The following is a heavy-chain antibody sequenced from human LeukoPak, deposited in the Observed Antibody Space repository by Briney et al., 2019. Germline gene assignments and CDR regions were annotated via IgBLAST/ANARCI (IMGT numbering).Heavy chain of an antibody. CDR2: INTDGSSR. Sequence: GGSLRLSCGASGFSFTTYWMHWVRQAPGKGLVWVSRINTDGSSRTYADSVRGRFTISRDNANNTLYLQMNSLRREDTAVYYCGRESEFCGSTTCYGPEDYWGQGTLVTDSS. J-gene: IGHJ4*02. CDR3: GRESEFCGSTTCYGPEDY. CDR1: GFSFTTYW. V-gene: IGHV3-74*01. D-gene: IGHD2-2*01.